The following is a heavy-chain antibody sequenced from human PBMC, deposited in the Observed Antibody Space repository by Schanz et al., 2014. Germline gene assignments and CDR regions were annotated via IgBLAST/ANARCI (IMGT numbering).Heavy chain of an antibody. CDR2: INTGSGDT. CDR3: ARGIGGYGANNYFDY. D-gene: IGHD5-12*01. CDR1: EYSFTSYS. Sequence: QVHLVQSGAEVKRPGALVKVSCKASEYSFTSYSMHWVRQAPGQRLEWMGWINTGSGDTKYSQNFQGRVTITRDTSASTAYMELSSLRSEDTAVYSCARGIGGYGANNYFDYWGQGTLXTVSS. V-gene: IGHV1-3*04. J-gene: IGHJ4*02.